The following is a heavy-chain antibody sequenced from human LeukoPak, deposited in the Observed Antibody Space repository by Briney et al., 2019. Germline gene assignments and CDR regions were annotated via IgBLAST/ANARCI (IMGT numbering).Heavy chain of an antibody. CDR2: ISGSGGST. J-gene: IGHJ4*02. Sequence: GGSLRLSCAASGFTFSSYAMSWVRQAPGKGLEWVSAISGSGGSTYYADSVKGRFTISRDNSKNTLYLQMNSLRAEHTAVYCCAKDRQIWSGYHIDYWGQGTLVTVSS. D-gene: IGHD3-3*01. CDR1: GFTFSSYA. V-gene: IGHV3-23*01. CDR3: AKDRQIWSGYHIDY.